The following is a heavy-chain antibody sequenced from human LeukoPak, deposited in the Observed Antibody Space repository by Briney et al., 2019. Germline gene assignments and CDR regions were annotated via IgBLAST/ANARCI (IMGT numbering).Heavy chain of an antibody. V-gene: IGHV3-30-3*01. CDR3: AREIFVPPYYYYGMDV. CDR1: GFTFSSYA. CDR2: ISYDGSNK. Sequence: PGGSLRLSCAASGFTFSSYAMHWVRQAPGKGLEWVAVISYDGSNKYYADSVKGRFTISRDNSKNTLYLQMNSLRAEDTAVYYCAREIFVPPYYYYGMDVWGQGTTVTVSS. D-gene: IGHD3-10*02. J-gene: IGHJ6*02.